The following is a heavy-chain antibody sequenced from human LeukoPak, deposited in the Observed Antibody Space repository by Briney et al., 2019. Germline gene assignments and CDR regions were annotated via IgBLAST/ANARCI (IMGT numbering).Heavy chain of an antibody. CDR2: IYYSGST. J-gene: IGHJ6*03. V-gene: IGHV4-59*01. D-gene: IGHD3-22*01. CDR3: ARDGWYYDSSGYTLGGYYMDV. CDR1: GGSISSYY. Sequence: MSSETLSLTCTVSGGSISSYYWSWIRQPPGKGLEWIGYIYYSGSTNYNPSLKSRVTISVDTSKNQFSLKLSSVTAADTAVYYCARDGWYYDSSGYTLGGYYMDVWGKGTTVTVSS.